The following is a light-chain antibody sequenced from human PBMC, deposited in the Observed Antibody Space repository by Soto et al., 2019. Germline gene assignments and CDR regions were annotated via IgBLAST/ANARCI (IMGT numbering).Light chain of an antibody. CDR1: QSVSSN. CDR3: QQYNNWLWT. J-gene: IGKJ1*01. Sequence: EIVMTQSLATLSVSPGERATLSCRASQSVSSNLAWYQQKTGQAPRLLIYGASTRDTGIPARFSGSGSGTEFTLTISSLQSEDFAVYYCQQYNNWLWTFGQGTQVDIK. V-gene: IGKV3-15*01. CDR2: GAS.